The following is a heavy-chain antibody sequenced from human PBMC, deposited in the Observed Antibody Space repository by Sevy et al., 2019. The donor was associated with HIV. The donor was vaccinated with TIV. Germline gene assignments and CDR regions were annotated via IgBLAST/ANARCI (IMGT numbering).Heavy chain of an antibody. CDR3: ARLTTQPTSDLYGLDV. CDR1: GYIFSDYY. Sequence: ASVKVSCKASGYIFSDYYIHWVRQAPGQGLEWMAWINSDSGVTNYAQRFQGEVTVTRDTSLRTAYLELTNLKSNDTAIYYCARLTTQPTSDLYGLDVWGPGTTVTVSS. V-gene: IGHV1-2*02. CDR2: INSDSGVT. D-gene: IGHD4-17*01. J-gene: IGHJ6*02.